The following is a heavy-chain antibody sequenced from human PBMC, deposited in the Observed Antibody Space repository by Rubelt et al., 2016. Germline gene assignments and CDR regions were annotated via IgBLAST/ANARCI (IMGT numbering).Heavy chain of an antibody. D-gene: IGHD4-17*01. V-gene: IGHV1-3*01. Sequence: QVQLVQSGAEVKRPGASVKVSCKASGYPFATYAMHWVRQAPGQRLEWMGWIDAGNGDTKYSINLQGRVRFTREKSASTAYMETSCLRTEGSAVYYWAIFACPAVTTAYDYYALDVWGQGTTVTVSS. CDR2: IDAGNGDT. CDR3: AIFACPAVTTAYDYYALDV. J-gene: IGHJ6*02. CDR1: GYPFATYA.